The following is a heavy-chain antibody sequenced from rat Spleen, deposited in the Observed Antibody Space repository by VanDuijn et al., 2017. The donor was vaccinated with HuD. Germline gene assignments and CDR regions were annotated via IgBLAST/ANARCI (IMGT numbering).Heavy chain of an antibody. V-gene: IGHV3-3*01. CDR1: FYSITRSYR. D-gene: IGHD2-1*01. CDR2: INSEGTT. CDR3: ARSLDTYGWFAY. Sequence: EEQLQESGPGLVKPSQSLSLTCSVSFYSITRSYRWSWIRKFPGNKLEWMGYINSEGTTNYNPSLKSLISITRDTSKNQFFLHLNSVTAEDTATYYCARSLDTYGWFAYWGQGTLVTVSS. J-gene: IGHJ3*01.